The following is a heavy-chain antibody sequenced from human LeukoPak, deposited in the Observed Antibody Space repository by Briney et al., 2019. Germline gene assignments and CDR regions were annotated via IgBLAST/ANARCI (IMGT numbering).Heavy chain of an antibody. Sequence: ASVKVSCKASGCTFTSYYMHWVRQAPGQGLEWMGIINPSGGSTSYAQKFQGRVTMTRDTSTSTVYMELSSLRSEDTAVYYCARNPRGNWKFDYWGQGTLVTVSS. J-gene: IGHJ4*02. CDR2: INPSGGST. CDR1: GCTFTSYY. D-gene: IGHD1-20*01. CDR3: ARNPRGNWKFDY. V-gene: IGHV1-46*01.